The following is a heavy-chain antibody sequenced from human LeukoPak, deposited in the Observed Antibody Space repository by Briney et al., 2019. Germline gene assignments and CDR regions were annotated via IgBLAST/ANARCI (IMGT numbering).Heavy chain of an antibody. CDR3: AKDNYGDYLSWFDP. V-gene: IGHV3-23*01. CDR2: ISGSGGST. D-gene: IGHD4-17*01. CDR1: GFTFSSYA. J-gene: IGHJ5*02. Sequence: GGSLRLSCAASGFTFSSYAMSWVRQAPGKGLEWVSAISGSGGSTYYADSVKGRFTISRDNSKNTLYLQMNSLRAEDAAVYYCAKDNYGDYLSWFDPWGQGTLVTVSS.